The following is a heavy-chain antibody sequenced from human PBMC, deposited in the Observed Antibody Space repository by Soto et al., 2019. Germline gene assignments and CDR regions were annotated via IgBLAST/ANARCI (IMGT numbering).Heavy chain of an antibody. Sequence: LSLTCSVSGGSMSSYYWTWIRQPPGKGLEWIGYIYSSGSTNYNPSLKSRVTISLDTSRNQFSLKLTSVTAADTAVYYCARDIRGYSRAFDYWGQGTLVTVSS. CDR1: GGSMSSYY. V-gene: IGHV4-59*01. D-gene: IGHD5-18*01. CDR3: ARDIRGYSRAFDY. J-gene: IGHJ4*02. CDR2: IYSSGST.